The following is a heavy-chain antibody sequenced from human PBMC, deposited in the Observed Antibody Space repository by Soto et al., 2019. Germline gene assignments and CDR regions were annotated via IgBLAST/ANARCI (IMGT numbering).Heavy chain of an antibody. J-gene: IGHJ5*02. Sequence: QVQLVQSGAEVKKPGASVKVSCKASGYIFTGYYMHWLRQAPGQGLEWMGWFNPNSGGTKYAQKFQGRVTMTNDTSMNTAYMELSGLISDDTAVYYCARGDFDSSANYYAGWFDPWGQGTLVTVSS. CDR2: FNPNSGGT. V-gene: IGHV1-2*02. D-gene: IGHD3-22*01. CDR3: ARGDFDSSANYYAGWFDP. CDR1: GYIFTGYY.